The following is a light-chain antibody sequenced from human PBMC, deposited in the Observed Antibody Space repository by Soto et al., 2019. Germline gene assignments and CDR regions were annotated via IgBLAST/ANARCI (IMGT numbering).Light chain of an antibody. V-gene: IGKV3D-15*01. CDR3: QHYNHWLWT. CDR1: QSVSNN. J-gene: IGKJ1*01. Sequence: IVLTQSPGPLSLSPGERATLSCRASQSVSNNYLAWYQQKPGQAPRLLIYGASNRATGIPDRFSGSGSGTEFTLTISSLQSEDSAVYYCQHYNHWLWTFGQGTKVDIK. CDR2: GAS.